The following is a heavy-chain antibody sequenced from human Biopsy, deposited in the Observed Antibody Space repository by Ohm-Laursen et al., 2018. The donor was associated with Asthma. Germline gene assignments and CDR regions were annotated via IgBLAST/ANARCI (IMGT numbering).Heavy chain of an antibody. CDR2: ISSSSSYI. CDR3: ARVDTIFGVVIPIYYYYGMDV. CDR1: GFTFSSYS. D-gene: IGHD3-3*01. Sequence: SLRLSCAASGFTFSSYSMNWVLQAPGKGLEWVSSISSSSSYIYYADSVKGRFTISRDNAKNSLYLQMNSLRAEDTAVYYCARVDTIFGVVIPIYYYYGMDVWGQGTTVTVSS. V-gene: IGHV3-21*01. J-gene: IGHJ6*02.